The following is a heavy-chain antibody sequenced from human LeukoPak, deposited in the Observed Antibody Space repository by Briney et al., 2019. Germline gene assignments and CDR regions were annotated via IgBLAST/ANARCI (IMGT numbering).Heavy chain of an antibody. CDR2: ITSSSNTI. CDR1: GFTFYSYG. D-gene: IGHD3-16*01. Sequence: GGSLRLSCAASGFTFYSYGMNWVRQAPGKGLEWLSYITSSSNTIYYTDSVKGRFTISRENAQNALYLQMNSLRAEDTAVYYCARVSITGYYSYMDVWGKGPTVTVSS. J-gene: IGHJ6*03. V-gene: IGHV3-48*01. CDR3: ARVSITGYYSYMDV.